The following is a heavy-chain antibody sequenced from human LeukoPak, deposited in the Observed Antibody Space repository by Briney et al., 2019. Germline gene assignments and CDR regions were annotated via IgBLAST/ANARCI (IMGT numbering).Heavy chain of an antibody. V-gene: IGHV4-61*08. CDR2: IYYSGST. D-gene: IGHD3-10*01. CDR1: GGSISSGDYY. CDR3: ARGIWFGEHNWFDP. J-gene: IGHJ5*02. Sequence: SETLSLTCTVSGGSISSGDYYWSWIRQPPGKGLEWIGYIYYSGSTNYNPSLKSRVTISVDTSKNQFSLKLSSVTAADTAVYYCARGIWFGEHNWFDPWGQGTLVTVSS.